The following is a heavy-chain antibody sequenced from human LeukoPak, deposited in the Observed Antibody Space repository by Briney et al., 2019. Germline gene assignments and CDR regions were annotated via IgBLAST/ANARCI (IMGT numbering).Heavy chain of an antibody. CDR3: ARVGSGWGDFDY. CDR1: GGSISSSNW. D-gene: IGHD6-19*01. CDR2: IYHSGST. J-gene: IGHJ4*02. Sequence: SETLSLTCAVSGGSISSSNWWSWVRPPPGKGLEWIGEIYHSGSTNYNPSLKSRVTISVDTSKNQFSLKLNSLTAADTAVYYCARVGSGWGDFDYWGQGTLVTVSS. V-gene: IGHV4-4*02.